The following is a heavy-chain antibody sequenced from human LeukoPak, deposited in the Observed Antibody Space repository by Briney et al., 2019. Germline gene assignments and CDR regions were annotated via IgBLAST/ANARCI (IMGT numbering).Heavy chain of an antibody. CDR2: ISAYNGNT. V-gene: IGHV1-18*01. Sequence: GASVKVSCKASGYTFTSYGISWVQQAPGQGLEWMGWISAYNGNTNYAQKLQGRVTMTTDTSTSTAYMELRSLRSDDTAVYYCARLQVDWNSTTDRYYYYMDVWGKGTTATVSS. J-gene: IGHJ6*03. D-gene: IGHD1-7*01. CDR3: ARLQVDWNSTTDRYYYYMDV. CDR1: GYTFTSYG.